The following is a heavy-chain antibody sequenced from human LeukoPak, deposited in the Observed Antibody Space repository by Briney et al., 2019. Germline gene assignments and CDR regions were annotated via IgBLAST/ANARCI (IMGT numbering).Heavy chain of an antibody. CDR2: INPNSGGT. CDR3: ASRDGDHDDYYYYGMDV. V-gene: IGHV1-2*02. CDR1: GYTFTGYY. Sequence: ASVKVSCKASGYTFTGYYMHWVRQAPGQGLEWMGWINPNSGGTNYAQKFQGRVTMTRDTSISTAYMELSRLRSDDTAVYYCASRDGDHDDYYYYGMDVWGQGTTVTVSS. J-gene: IGHJ6*02. D-gene: IGHD2-21*02.